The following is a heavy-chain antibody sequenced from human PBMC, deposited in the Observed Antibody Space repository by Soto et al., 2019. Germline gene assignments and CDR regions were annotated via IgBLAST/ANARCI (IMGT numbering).Heavy chain of an antibody. Sequence: SETLSLTCTVSGASIGSGDYYWSWIRQHPGKGLELIGYIYYSGGTYYNPSLKSRVTISVDTSKNQFSLELSSVTAADTAVYYCASIYDSSGYYYGNNWFDPWGQGTLVTVS. CDR2: IYYSGGT. V-gene: IGHV4-31*02. D-gene: IGHD3-22*01. CDR3: ASIYDSSGYYYGNNWFDP. J-gene: IGHJ5*02. CDR1: GASIGSGDYY.